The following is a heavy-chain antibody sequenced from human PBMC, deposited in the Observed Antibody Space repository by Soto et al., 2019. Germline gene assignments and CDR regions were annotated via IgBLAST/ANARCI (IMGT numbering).Heavy chain of an antibody. CDR2: ISYDGSNK. D-gene: IGHD3-22*01. Sequence: PGGSLRLFCAASGFTFSSYAMHWVRQAPGKGLEWVAVISYDGSNKYYADSVKGRFTISRDNSKNTLYLQMNSLRAEDTAVYYCARDLGVVVISDAFDIWGQGTMVTVSS. CDR3: ARDLGVVVISDAFDI. J-gene: IGHJ3*02. V-gene: IGHV3-30-3*01. CDR1: GFTFSSYA.